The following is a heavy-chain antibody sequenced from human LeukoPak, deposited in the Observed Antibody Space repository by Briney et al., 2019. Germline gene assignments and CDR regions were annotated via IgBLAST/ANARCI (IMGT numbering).Heavy chain of an antibody. Sequence: GGSLRLSCGASGFTFSSFVMSWVRQTPGKGLEWVATITAGGSNTYYADSVKGRFTISRDNSKNTLHLQMNSLRAEDTAVYYCATRGTSATKYFADWGQGTLVCVSS. CDR1: GFTFSSFV. V-gene: IGHV3-23*01. J-gene: IGHJ4*02. CDR2: ITAGGSNT. CDR3: ATRGTSATKYFAD. D-gene: IGHD1-1*01.